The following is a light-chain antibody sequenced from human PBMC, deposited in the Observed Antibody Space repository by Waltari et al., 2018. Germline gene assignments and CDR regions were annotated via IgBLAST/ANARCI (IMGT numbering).Light chain of an antibody. Sequence: SALTQPAPVSGSPGQSITISGTGTTSDIGAYNYVALYQQHPGKAPKVGISDVTNRASGVSKRFSGSKSGSTASLTISGLQAEDEADYYCSSFTRGSTWVFGGGTPLAVL. CDR3: SSFTRGSTWV. V-gene: IGLV2-14*03. CDR2: DVT. CDR1: TSDIGAYNY. J-gene: IGLJ3*02.